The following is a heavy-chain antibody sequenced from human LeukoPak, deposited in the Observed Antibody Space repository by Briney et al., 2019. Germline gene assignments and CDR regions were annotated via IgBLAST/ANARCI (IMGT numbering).Heavy chain of an antibody. CDR1: GYTFSSYA. Sequence: GGSLRLSCAASGYTFSSYAMSWVRQAPGKGLEWVAVISYDGSNKYYADSVKGRFTISRDNSKNTLYMEMNSLRTEDTAVYYCAKGGLQTRNWYFALWGRGTLVTVSS. CDR2: ISYDGSNK. V-gene: IGHV3-30*18. D-gene: IGHD5-18*01. J-gene: IGHJ2*01. CDR3: AKGGLQTRNWYFAL.